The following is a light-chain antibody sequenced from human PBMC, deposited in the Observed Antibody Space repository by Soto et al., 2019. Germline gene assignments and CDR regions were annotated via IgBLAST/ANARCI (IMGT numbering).Light chain of an antibody. CDR1: SSDVGAYNY. CDR2: EVS. J-gene: IGLJ7*01. CDR3: KSYTTSSTLV. Sequence: QSALTQPASVSWSPGQSITISCTGTSSDVGAYNYVSWYQHHPGKAPKLIVYEVSKRPSGVSNRFSGSKSGDTASLIISGLQAEDEAHYYCKSYTTSSTLVFGGGTQLTVL. V-gene: IGLV2-14*01.